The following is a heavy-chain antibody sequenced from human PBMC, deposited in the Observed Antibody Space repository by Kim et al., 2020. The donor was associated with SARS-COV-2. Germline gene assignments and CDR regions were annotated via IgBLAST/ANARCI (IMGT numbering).Heavy chain of an antibody. CDR3: AKDQPRYCTNGVCYNDY. J-gene: IGHJ4*02. D-gene: IGHD2-8*01. V-gene: IGHV3-23*01. Sequence: GGSLRLSCAASGFTFSSYAMSWVRQAPGKGLEWVSAISGSGGSTYYADSVKGRFTISRDNSKNTLYLQMNSLRAEDTAVYYCAKDQPRYCTNGVCYNDYWGQGTLVTVSS. CDR2: ISGSGGST. CDR1: GFTFSSYA.